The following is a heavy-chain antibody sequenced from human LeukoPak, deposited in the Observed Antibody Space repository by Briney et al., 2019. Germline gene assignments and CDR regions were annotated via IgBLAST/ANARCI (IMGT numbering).Heavy chain of an antibody. CDR2: IYTSGNT. CDR1: GGSISSGSYY. D-gene: IGHD4-17*01. CDR3: ARSAYGGDYGVNWFDP. J-gene: IGHJ5*02. Sequence: PSQTLSLTCTVSGGSISSGSYYWSWIRQPAGKGLEWIRRIYTSGNTNYNPSLKSRVTISVDTSKNQFSLKLSSVTAADTAVYYCARSAYGGDYGVNWFDPWGQGTLVTVSS. V-gene: IGHV4-61*02.